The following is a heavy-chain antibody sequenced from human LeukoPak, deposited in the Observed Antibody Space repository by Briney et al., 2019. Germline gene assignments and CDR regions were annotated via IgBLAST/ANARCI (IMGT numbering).Heavy chain of an antibody. CDR2: INPNSGGT. CDR3: ARHSGSGWTNWFDP. V-gene: IGHV1-2*02. D-gene: IGHD6-19*01. CDR1: GYTFTGYY. J-gene: IGHJ5*02. Sequence: ASVKVSCKASGYTFTGYYMHWVRQAPGQGLEWMGWINPNSGGTNYAQKFQGRVTMTRDTSISTAYMELSRLRSDDTAVYYCARHSGSGWTNWFDPWGQGILVTVSS.